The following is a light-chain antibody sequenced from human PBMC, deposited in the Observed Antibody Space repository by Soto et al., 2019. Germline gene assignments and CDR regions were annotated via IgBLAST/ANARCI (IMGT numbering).Light chain of an antibody. CDR1: QSVSSY. Sequence: EIVLTQSPATLSLSPGERATLSCRASQSVSSYLAWYQQKPGQAPRLLIYDASNRATGIPARFSGSGSGTDFILTISSLEPEDFAVYYCQQRSNWPSITFGQGKRLEIK. CDR3: QQRSNWPSIT. J-gene: IGKJ5*01. CDR2: DAS. V-gene: IGKV3-11*01.